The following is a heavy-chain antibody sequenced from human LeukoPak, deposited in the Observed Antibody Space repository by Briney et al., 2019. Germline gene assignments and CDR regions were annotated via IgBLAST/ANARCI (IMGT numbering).Heavy chain of an antibody. J-gene: IGHJ5*02. Sequence: SETLSLTCTVSGVSVSRGSYYWSWLRQPPGKGLEWIGHIYYSGSTNYNPSLKSRVTISVDTSKNQFSLKLSSVTAADTAVYYRARARTTMVRVNWFDPWGQGTLVTVSS. CDR2: IYYSGST. D-gene: IGHD3-10*01. V-gene: IGHV4-61*01. CDR1: GVSVSRGSYY. CDR3: ARARTTMVRVNWFDP.